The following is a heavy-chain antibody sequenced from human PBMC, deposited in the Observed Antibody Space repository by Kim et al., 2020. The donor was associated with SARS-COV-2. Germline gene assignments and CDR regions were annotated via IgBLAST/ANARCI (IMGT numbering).Heavy chain of an antibody. D-gene: IGHD2-2*01. CDR1: GFTFSSYW. V-gene: IGHV3-74*01. CDR2: INSDGSST. CDR3: AALPPYYYYYGMDV. Sequence: GGSLRLSCAASGFTFSSYWMHWVRQAPGKGLVWVSRINSDGSSTSYADSVKGRFTISRDNAKNTLYLQMNSLRAEDTAVYYCAALPPYYYYYGMDVWGQGTTVTVSS. J-gene: IGHJ6*02.